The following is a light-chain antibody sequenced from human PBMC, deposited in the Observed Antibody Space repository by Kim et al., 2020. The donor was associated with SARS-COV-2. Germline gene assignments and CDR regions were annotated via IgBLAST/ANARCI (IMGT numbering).Light chain of an antibody. CDR2: DVT. V-gene: IGLV2-14*03. J-gene: IGLJ3*02. CDR3: VSFTTIDTWV. Sequence: GQSITISCTGTSSDVCANDYVSWFQQHPGRAPKVVIFDVTERPSGFSSRFSGSKSGNTASLTISALQAEDEADYYCVSFTTIDTWVFGGGTQLTVL. CDR1: SSDVCANDY.